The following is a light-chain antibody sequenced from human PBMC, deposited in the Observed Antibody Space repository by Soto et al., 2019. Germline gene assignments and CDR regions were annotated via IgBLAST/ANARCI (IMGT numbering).Light chain of an antibody. Sequence: DIVMSQSPLSLSVTPGEPASISCSSSQSLLHTNGYNYLDWYVQKPGQSPQLLIYLVSSRASGVPDRFSGSGSGTDFTLKISRVEADDVGVYYCMQALQTPPTFGQGTKVDIK. CDR1: QSLLHTNGYNY. CDR2: LVS. J-gene: IGKJ1*01. V-gene: IGKV2-28*01. CDR3: MQALQTPPT.